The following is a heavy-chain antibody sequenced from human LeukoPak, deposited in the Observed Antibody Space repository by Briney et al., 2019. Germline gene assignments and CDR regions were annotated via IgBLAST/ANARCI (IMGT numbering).Heavy chain of an antibody. Sequence: ETGGSLRLSCAASGFTFSSYWMSWVRQAPGKGLEWVANIKQDGSEKYYVDSVKGRFTISRDNAKNSLYLQMNSLRAEDTAVYYCASAGSLATNPIWKPHNWFDPWGQGTLVTVSS. CDR1: GFTFSSYW. D-gene: IGHD5-24*01. V-gene: IGHV3-7*01. CDR2: IKQDGSEK. J-gene: IGHJ5*02. CDR3: ASAGSLATNPIWKPHNWFDP.